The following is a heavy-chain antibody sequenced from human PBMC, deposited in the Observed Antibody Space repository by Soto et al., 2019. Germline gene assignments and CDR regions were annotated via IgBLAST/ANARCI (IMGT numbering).Heavy chain of an antibody. D-gene: IGHD5-12*01. CDR3: ARHDGHSASLIGY. CDR2: IYYSGST. J-gene: IGHJ4*02. Sequence: SETLSLTCTVSGGSISSSSYYWGWIRQPPGKGLEWIGSIYYSGSTYYNPFLKSRVTISVDTSKNQFSLKLSSVTAADTAVYYCARHDGHSASLIGYWGQGTLVTVSS. CDR1: GGSISSSSYY. V-gene: IGHV4-39*01.